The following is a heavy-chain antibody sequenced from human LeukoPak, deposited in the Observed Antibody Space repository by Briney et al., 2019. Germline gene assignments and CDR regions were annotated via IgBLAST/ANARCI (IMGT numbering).Heavy chain of an antibody. CDR3: ARDLGPSVVAANSGY. J-gene: IGHJ4*02. D-gene: IGHD2-15*01. CDR1: GFTFSSYW. V-gene: IGHV3-74*01. CDR2: INSDGSST. Sequence: PGGSLRLSCAASGFTFSSYWMHWVRQAPGKGLVWVSRINSDGSSTSHADSVKGRFTISRDNAKNTLYLQMNSLRAEDTAVYYCARDLGPSVVAANSGYWGQGTLVTVSS.